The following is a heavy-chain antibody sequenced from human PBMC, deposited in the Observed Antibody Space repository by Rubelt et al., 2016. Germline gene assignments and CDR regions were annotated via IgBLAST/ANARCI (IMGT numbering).Heavy chain of an antibody. CDR3: AREVNSYGDYSPPGY. V-gene: IGHV3-30*07. J-gene: IGHJ4*02. D-gene: IGHD4-17*01. Sequence: YYADSVKGRFTISRDNSKNTLYLQMNSLRAEDTAVYYCAREVNSYGDYSPPGYWGQGTLVTVSS.